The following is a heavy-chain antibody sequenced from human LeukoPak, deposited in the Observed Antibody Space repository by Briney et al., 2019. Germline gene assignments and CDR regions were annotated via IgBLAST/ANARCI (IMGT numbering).Heavy chain of an antibody. CDR2: IRYDGSNK. V-gene: IGHV3-30*02. J-gene: IGHJ6*03. CDR1: GFTFSTYW. CDR3: AKGGGYEAQYYYYYLDV. D-gene: IGHD5-12*01. Sequence: PGGSLRLSCEASGFTFSTYWMGRVRQAPGKGLEWVAFIRYDGSNKYYADSVKGRFTISRDNSKNTLYLQMKGLRAEDTAVYYCAKGGGYEAQYYYYYLDVWGKGTTVTISS.